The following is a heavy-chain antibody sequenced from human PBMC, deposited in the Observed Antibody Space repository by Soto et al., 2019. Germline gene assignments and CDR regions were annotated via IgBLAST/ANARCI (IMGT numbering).Heavy chain of an antibody. J-gene: IGHJ4*02. V-gene: IGHV1-18*01. Sequence: GASVKVSCKASGYTFNHHGISWVRQAPGQGLEWLGWISCYNGDTKYAQKFQGRVTLTTDSSTSTAYLVVRSLRSDDTAVYYCARAVGRDGSSWHRGAIDYRGQGTQVTVSS. D-gene: IGHD2-2*01. CDR1: GYTFNHHG. CDR3: ARAVGRDGSSWHRGAIDY. CDR2: ISCYNGDT.